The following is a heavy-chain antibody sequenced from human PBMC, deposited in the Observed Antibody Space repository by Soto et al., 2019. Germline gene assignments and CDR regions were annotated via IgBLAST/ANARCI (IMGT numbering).Heavy chain of an antibody. CDR3: AKDYGAYYDSSGYYYMTVQTEYFQH. J-gene: IGHJ1*01. Sequence: GGSLRLSCAASGFSFSHYWMGWVRQAPGMGLEWVAIIKYDGSNNYYADSVKGRFTISRDNSKNTLYLQMNSLRAEDTAVYYCAKDYGAYYDSSGYYYMTVQTEYFQHWGQGTLVTVSS. CDR2: IKYDGSNN. D-gene: IGHD3-22*01. V-gene: IGHV3-30*18. CDR1: GFSFSHYW.